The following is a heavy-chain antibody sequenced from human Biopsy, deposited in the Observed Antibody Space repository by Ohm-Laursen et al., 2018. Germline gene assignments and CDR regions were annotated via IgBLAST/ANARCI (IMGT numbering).Heavy chain of an antibody. CDR1: GFTFSSYA. CDR3: ARDTTGYYYAFDI. J-gene: IGHJ3*02. V-gene: IGHV3-33*01. D-gene: IGHD1-1*01. CDR2: IWYDGSNP. Sequence: SLRLSCSASGFTFSSYAMHWVRQAPGKGLEWLALIWYDGSNPYYVDSVKGRFTISRDNSKDILSLEMNSLRAEDTAVYYCARDTTGYYYAFDIWGRGTLVTVSS.